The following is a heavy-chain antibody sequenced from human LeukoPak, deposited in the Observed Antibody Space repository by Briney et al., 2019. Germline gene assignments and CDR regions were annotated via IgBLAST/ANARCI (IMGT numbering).Heavy chain of an antibody. D-gene: IGHD1-26*01. Sequence: GGSLRLSCAASGFTFSSYGMLWDRQAPGKGLEWVAVISYDGSNKYYADSVKGPFTISRDNSKNTLYLQMNSLRAEDTAVYYCAKDGTSGSYYGMDYWGQGNLVTVSS. V-gene: IGHV3-30*18. CDR1: GFTFSSYG. CDR3: AKDGTSGSYYGMDY. J-gene: IGHJ4*02. CDR2: ISYDGSNK.